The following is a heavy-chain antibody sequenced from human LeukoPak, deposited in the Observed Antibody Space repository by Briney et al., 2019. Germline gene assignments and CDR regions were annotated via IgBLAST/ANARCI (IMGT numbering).Heavy chain of an antibody. D-gene: IGHD1-14*01. V-gene: IGHV3-9*01. J-gene: IGHJ3*02. CDR3: AKGLTRGTGAFDI. Sequence: PGRSLRLSCAASGFTFDDYAMHWVRQAPGKGLEWVSGISWNSDSIGYADSVKGRFTISRDNAKNSLYLQMNSLRAEDTALYYCAKGLTRGTGAFDIWGQGTMVTVSS. CDR2: ISWNSDSI. CDR1: GFTFDDYA.